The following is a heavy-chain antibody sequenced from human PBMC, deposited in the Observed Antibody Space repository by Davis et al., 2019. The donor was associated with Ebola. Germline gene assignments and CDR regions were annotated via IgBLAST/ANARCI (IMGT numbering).Heavy chain of an antibody. J-gene: IGHJ3*02. CDR1: VYRFTSYD. D-gene: IGHD3-22*01. CDR2: INPITGGT. CDR3: AREGGRYYDSSGYVFDI. V-gene: IGHV1-46*01. Sequence: ASVKVSCTASVYRFTSYDMHWVRQAPGQGLEWMGIINPITGGTSYAQNFQVRVNMTRDTSTSTVYMELSSLRSEDTAVYYCAREGGRYYDSSGYVFDIWGQGTMVKVSS.